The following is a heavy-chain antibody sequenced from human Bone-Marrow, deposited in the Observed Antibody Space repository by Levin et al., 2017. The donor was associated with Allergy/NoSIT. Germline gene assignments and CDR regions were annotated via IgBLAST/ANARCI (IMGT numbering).Heavy chain of an antibody. CDR3: ARDRYGDFWFDP. CDR1: GFTVSSNY. J-gene: IGHJ5*02. Sequence: GGSLRLSCAASGFTVSSNYMSWVRQAPGKGLEWVSVIYSGGSTYYADSVKGRFTISRDNSKNTLYLQMNSLRAEDTAVYYCARDRYGDFWFDPWGQGTLVTVSS. V-gene: IGHV3-53*01. D-gene: IGHD4-17*01. CDR2: IYSGGST.